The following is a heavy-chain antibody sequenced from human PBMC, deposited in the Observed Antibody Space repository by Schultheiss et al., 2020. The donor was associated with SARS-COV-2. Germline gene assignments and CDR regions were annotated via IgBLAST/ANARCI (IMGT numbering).Heavy chain of an antibody. D-gene: IGHD2-21*02. J-gene: IGHJ6*02. CDR2: INPNSGGT. CDR3: ARARIVVVTARDYYYYGMDV. CDR1: GYTFTSYY. Sequence: ASVKVSCKASGYTFTSYYMHWVRQAPGQGLEWMGWINPNSGGTNYAQKFQGRVTITADESTSTAYMELSSLRSEDTAVYYCARARIVVVTARDYYYYGMDVWGQGTTVTVSS. V-gene: IGHV1-2*02.